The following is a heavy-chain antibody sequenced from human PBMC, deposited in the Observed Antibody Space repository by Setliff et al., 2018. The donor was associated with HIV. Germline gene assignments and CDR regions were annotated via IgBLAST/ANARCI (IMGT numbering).Heavy chain of an antibody. CDR1: GGSVSGHY. D-gene: IGHD4-17*01. Sequence: TSETLSLTCAVYGGSVSGHYWGWFRQPPGKGLEWIGEITPSGTTGSNPSLQSRVTISLDTSNNQFSLKLTSVTAADTAMYYCASFFVTTVTNQDYWGQGTPVTVSS. V-gene: IGHV4-34*01. J-gene: IGHJ4*02. CDR2: ITPSGTT. CDR3: ASFFVTTVTNQDY.